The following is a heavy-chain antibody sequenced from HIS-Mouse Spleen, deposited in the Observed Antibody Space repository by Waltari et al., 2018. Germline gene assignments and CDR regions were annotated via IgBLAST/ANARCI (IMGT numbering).Heavy chain of an antibody. CDR2: FYYSGST. CDR1: GGSISSSSYY. CDR3: AREIPYSSSWYDWYFDL. J-gene: IGHJ2*01. D-gene: IGHD6-13*01. V-gene: IGHV4-39*07. Sequence: QLQLQESGPGLVKPSETLSLTCTVSGGSISSSSYYWGWIRQPPGKGLEWIGYFYYSGSTYYTPSLKSRVTISVDTSKNQFSLKLRSVTAADTAVYYCAREIPYSSSWYDWYFDLWGRGTLVTVSS.